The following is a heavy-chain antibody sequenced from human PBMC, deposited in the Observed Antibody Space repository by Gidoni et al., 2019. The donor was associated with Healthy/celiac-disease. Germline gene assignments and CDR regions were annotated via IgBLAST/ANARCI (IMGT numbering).Heavy chain of an antibody. D-gene: IGHD2-15*01. CDR1: GGSISSSSYY. CDR3: ARHEGCGGSCYWYLGLAFDI. Sequence: QLQLQESGPGLVKPSETLSLTCTVSGGSISSSSYYWGWIRQPPGKGLEWIGSIYYSGSTSYNPSLKSRVTISVDTSKNQFSLKLSSVTAADTAVYYCARHEGCGGSCYWYLGLAFDIWGQGTMVTVSS. CDR2: IYYSGST. J-gene: IGHJ3*02. V-gene: IGHV4-39*01.